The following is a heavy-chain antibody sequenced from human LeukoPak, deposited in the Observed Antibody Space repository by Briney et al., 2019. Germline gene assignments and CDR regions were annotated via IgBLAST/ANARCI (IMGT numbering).Heavy chain of an antibody. Sequence: SETLSLTCTVSGGSISSYYWSWIRQPPGRGLEWIGYIYYSGSTNYNPSLKSRVTISVDTSKNQFSLKLSSVTAADTAVYYCARSEVEARPYYYYYYMDVWGKGTTVTVSS. J-gene: IGHJ6*03. CDR1: GGSISSYY. CDR2: IYYSGST. V-gene: IGHV4-59*01. CDR3: ARSEVEARPYYYYYYMDV. D-gene: IGHD6-6*01.